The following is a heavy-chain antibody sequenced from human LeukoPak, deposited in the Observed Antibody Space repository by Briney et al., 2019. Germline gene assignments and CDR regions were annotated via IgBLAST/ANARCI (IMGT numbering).Heavy chain of an antibody. CDR3: ARQGSSGYYEEEYYFDY. CDR2: IYYSGST. D-gene: IGHD3-22*01. V-gene: IGHV4-39*01. Sequence: SETLSLTCTVSGGSISSSSYYWGWIRQPPGKGLEWIGSIYYSGSTYYNPSLKSRVTISVDTSKNQFSLKLSSVTAADTAVYYCARQGSSGYYEEEYYFDYWGQGTLVTVSS. CDR1: GGSISSSSYY. J-gene: IGHJ4*02.